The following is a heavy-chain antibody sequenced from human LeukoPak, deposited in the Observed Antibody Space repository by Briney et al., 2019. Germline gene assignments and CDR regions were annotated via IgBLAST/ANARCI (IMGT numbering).Heavy chain of an antibody. V-gene: IGHV3-30*18. D-gene: IGHD3-9*01. Sequence: PGGSLRLSCAASGFTFSSYGTHWVRQAPGKGLEWVAVISYDGSNKYYADSVKGRFTISRDNSKNTLYLQMNSLRAEDTAVYYCAKDEGYFDWSIAFDIWGQGTMVTVSS. CDR2: ISYDGSNK. J-gene: IGHJ3*02. CDR1: GFTFSSYG. CDR3: AKDEGYFDWSIAFDI.